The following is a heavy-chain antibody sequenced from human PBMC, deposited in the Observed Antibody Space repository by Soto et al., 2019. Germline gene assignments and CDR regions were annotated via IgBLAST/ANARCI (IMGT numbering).Heavy chain of an antibody. CDR1: GFTFSSYG. CDR2: ISYDGSNK. CDR3: AKERVYCCYYSPYYCYGMYV. V-gene: IGHV3-30*18. D-gene: IGHD5-12*01. Sequence: PGGHLRLSCAASGFTFSSYGMHWVRQAPGKGLEWVAVISYDGSNKYYADSVKGRFTISRDNSKNTLYLQMNSLRAEDTAVYYYAKERVYCCYYSPYYCYGMYVSSQGSTVIVSS. J-gene: IGHJ6*02.